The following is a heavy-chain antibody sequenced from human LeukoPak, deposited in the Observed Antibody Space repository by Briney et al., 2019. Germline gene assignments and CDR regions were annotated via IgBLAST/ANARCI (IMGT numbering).Heavy chain of an antibody. CDR3: ARGPVEAVYGVSTED. CDR2: MNPNSGNT. CDR1: GYTFTNYD. D-gene: IGHD1-26*01. V-gene: IGHV1-8*01. J-gene: IGHJ6*02. Sequence: ASVKVSCKASGYTFTNYDINWVRQATGQELEWMGWMNPNSGNTGYAQKFQGRVSLTRDTSISTAYMELSSLRSEDTAVYYCARGPVEAVYGVSTEDWGQGTTVTVSS.